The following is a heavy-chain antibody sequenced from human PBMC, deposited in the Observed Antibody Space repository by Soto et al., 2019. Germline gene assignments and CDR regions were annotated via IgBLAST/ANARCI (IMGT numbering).Heavy chain of an antibody. Sequence: GGSLRFSCAASGFTFSSYAMHWVRQAPGKGLEWVAVISYDGSNKYYADSVKGRFTISRDNSKNTLYLQMNSLRAEDTAVYYCARAYRGSWPLYSPYGMDVWGQGTTVTVSS. CDR2: ISYDGSNK. V-gene: IGHV3-30-3*01. J-gene: IGHJ6*02. CDR1: GFTFSSYA. CDR3: ARAYRGSWPLYSPYGMDV. D-gene: IGHD6-13*01.